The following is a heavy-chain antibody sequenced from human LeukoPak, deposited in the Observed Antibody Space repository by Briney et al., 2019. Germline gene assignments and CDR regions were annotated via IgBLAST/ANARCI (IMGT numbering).Heavy chain of an antibody. CDR3: ARYTGYSPEWYFDY. J-gene: IGHJ4*02. CDR2: IYYSGST. V-gene: IGHV4-39*07. Sequence: SETLSLTCTVSGGSISSTRYYWGWIRQPPGKGLEWIGSIYYSGSTYYNPSLKSRVTISVDTSKNQFSLKLSSVTAADTAVYYYARYTGYSPEWYFDYWGQGTLVTVSS. D-gene: IGHD3-9*01. CDR1: GGSISSTRYY.